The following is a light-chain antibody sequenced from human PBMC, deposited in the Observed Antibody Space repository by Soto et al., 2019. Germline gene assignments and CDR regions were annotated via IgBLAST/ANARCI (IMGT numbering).Light chain of an antibody. Sequence: EIVLTQSPVTLSLSPGERVTLSCRASQSVNSSYFAWYQHKPGQAPRLLIYGASTRATGIPDRFSGSGSGTDFTLTIARLEPGDFAVYYCQQYGNSPQTFGQGTKVDIK. CDR2: GAS. CDR1: QSVNSSY. V-gene: IGKV3-20*01. J-gene: IGKJ1*01. CDR3: QQYGNSPQT.